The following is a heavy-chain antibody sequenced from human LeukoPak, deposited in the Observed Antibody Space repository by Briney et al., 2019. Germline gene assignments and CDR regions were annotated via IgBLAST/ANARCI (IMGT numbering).Heavy chain of an antibody. J-gene: IGHJ4*02. D-gene: IGHD3/OR15-3a*01. CDR2: VRSQWGGT. CDR3: ARDDGHDICVHFDF. Sequence: GASVTVSSTASVYTLNEYFINWVRQAPGQGLGWMGWVRSQWGGTKYTQKFQGTVTMTTDTSINTVYMQLSGLVSDDTSAYYCARDDGHDICVHFDFWGQGTLITVSS. CDR1: VYTLNEYF. V-gene: IGHV1-2*02.